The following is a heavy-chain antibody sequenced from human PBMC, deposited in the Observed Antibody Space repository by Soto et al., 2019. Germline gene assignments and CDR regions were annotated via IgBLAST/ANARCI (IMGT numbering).Heavy chain of an antibody. Sequence: GASLRLSCAASGFTFSSYAMHWVRQAPGKGLEWVAVISYDGSNKYYADSVKGRFTISRDNSKNTLYLQMNSLRAEDTAVYYCARDGGMVGYYYGMDVWGQGTTVTVSS. D-gene: IGHD2-15*01. J-gene: IGHJ6*02. CDR1: GFTFSSYA. CDR3: ARDGGMVGYYYGMDV. V-gene: IGHV3-30-3*01. CDR2: ISYDGSNK.